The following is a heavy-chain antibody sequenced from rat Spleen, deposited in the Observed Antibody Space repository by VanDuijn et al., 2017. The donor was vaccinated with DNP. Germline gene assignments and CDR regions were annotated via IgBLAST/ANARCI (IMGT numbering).Heavy chain of an antibody. CDR1: GFSLTNYG. Sequence: QVQLKESGPGLVQPSQTLSLTCTVSGFSLTNYGVSWVRQPPGKGLEWVGAIWGYGTTDYDSTLRSRLSISRDTSRSQVFLKMNSLQTEDTAMYFCARYYGYNYYAMDAWGQGTSVTVSS. CDR3: ARYYGYNYYAMDA. D-gene: IGHD1-9*01. V-gene: IGHV2-16*01. J-gene: IGHJ4*01. CDR2: IWGYGTT.